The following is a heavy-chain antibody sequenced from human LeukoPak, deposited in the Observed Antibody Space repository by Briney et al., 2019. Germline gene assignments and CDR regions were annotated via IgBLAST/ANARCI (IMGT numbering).Heavy chain of an antibody. CDR1: GYTFTSYG. V-gene: IGHV1-18*01. J-gene: IGHJ4*02. D-gene: IGHD2-2*01. CDR3: ARDLWDSLVVVPAAVFDY. Sequence: ASVKVSCKASGYTFTSYGISWLRPAPGQGLEWMGWISAYNGNTNYAQKLQGRVTMTTDTSTSTAYMELRSLRSDDTAVYYCARDLWDSLVVVPAAVFDYWGQGTLVTVSS. CDR2: ISAYNGNT.